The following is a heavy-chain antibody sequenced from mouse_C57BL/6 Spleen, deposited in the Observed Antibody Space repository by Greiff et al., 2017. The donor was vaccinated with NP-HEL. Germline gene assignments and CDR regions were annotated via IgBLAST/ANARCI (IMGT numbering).Heavy chain of an antibody. D-gene: IGHD2-4*01. J-gene: IGHJ3*01. Sequence: QVQLQQPGAELVKPGASVKLSCKASGYTFTSYWMHWVKQRPGQGLEWIGMIHPNSGSTNYNEKFKSKATLTVDKSSSTAYMQLSSLTSEDSAVYYCARAIYYDYDGGAWFAYWGQGTLVTVSA. CDR2: IHPNSGST. CDR3: ARAIYYDYDGGAWFAY. V-gene: IGHV1-64*01. CDR1: GYTFTSYW.